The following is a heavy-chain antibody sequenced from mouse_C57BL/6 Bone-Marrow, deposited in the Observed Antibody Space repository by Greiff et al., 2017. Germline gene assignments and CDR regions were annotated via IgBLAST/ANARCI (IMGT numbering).Heavy chain of an antibody. D-gene: IGHD2-5*01. CDR3: ARPSYYSNWWVAWFAY. CDR2: ICDGGSYT. Sequence: EVQLVESGRGLVKPGGSLQLSCAASGFTFSSYAMSWVRQTPEKRLEWVATICDGGSYTYYPDNVKGLFTISRDNAKNNLYLQMSHLKSEDTAMYYCARPSYYSNWWVAWFAYWGQGTLVTVSA. V-gene: IGHV5-4*01. CDR1: GFTFSSYA. J-gene: IGHJ3*01.